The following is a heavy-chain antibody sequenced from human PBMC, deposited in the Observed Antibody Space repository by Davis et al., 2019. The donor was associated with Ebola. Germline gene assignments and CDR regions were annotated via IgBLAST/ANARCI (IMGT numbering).Heavy chain of an antibody. CDR2: INPSGGST. CDR3: ARDRDGYNWFDP. Sequence: ASVKVSCKASGYTFTSYDINWVRQATGQGLEWMGIINPSGGSTSYAQKFQGRVTMTRDTSTSTVYMELSSLRSDDTAVYYCARDRDGYNWFDPWGQGTLVTVSS. J-gene: IGHJ5*02. V-gene: IGHV1-46*01. CDR1: GYTFTSYD. D-gene: IGHD5-24*01.